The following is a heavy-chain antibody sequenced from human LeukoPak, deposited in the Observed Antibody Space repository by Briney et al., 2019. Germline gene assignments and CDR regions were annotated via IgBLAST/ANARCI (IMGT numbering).Heavy chain of an antibody. J-gene: IGHJ6*03. V-gene: IGHV1-8*03. D-gene: IGHD2/OR15-2a*01. Sequence: ASVKVSCKASGYTFTSYDINWVRQATGQGLEWMGWMNPNSGNTGYAQKFQGRVTITRNTSISTAYMELSSLRSEDTAVYYCARGSFPYYYYYMDVWGTGTTVTASS. CDR1: GYTFTSYD. CDR3: ARGSFPYYYYYMDV. CDR2: MNPNSGNT.